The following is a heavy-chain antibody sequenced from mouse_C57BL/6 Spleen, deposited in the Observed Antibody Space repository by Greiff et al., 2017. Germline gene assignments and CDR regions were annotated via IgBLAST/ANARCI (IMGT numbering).Heavy chain of an antibody. CDR2: ISNGGGST. J-gene: IGHJ1*03. CDR3: ARLGPYWYFDV. V-gene: IGHV5-12*01. CDR1: GFTFSDYY. Sequence: EVKLMESGGGLVQPGGSLKLSCAASGFTFSDYYMYWVRQTPEKRLEWVAYISNGGGSTYYPDTVKGRFTISRDNAKNTLYLQMSRLKSEDTAMYYCARLGPYWYFDVWGTGTTVAVSS.